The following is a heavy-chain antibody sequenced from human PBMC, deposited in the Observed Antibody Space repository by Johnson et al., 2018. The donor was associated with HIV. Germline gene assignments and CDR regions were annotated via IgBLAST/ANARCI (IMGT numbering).Heavy chain of an antibody. J-gene: IGHJ3*02. CDR2: IRYDGSNK. D-gene: IGHD6-6*01. CDR1: GFTFSSYG. Sequence: QVQLVESGGGVVQPGGSLRLSCAASGFTFSSYGMHWVRQAPGKGLEWVAFIRYDGSNKYYSDSVKGRFTISRDNAKNSLYLQMNSLRAEDTALYYCAKDISPLYSSSDAFDIWGQGTMVTVSS. CDR3: AKDISPLYSSSDAFDI. V-gene: IGHV3-30*02.